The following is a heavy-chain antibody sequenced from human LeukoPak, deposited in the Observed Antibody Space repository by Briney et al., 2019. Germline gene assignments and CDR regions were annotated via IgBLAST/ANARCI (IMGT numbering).Heavy chain of an antibody. CDR1: GGSISSSSYY. D-gene: IGHD3-22*01. CDR3: GTYFYDSSGPGE. J-gene: IGHJ4*02. CDR2: IYYSGST. V-gene: IGHV4-39*01. Sequence: SETLSLTCTVSGGSISSSSYYWGWMRQPPGKGLEWIVSIYYSGSTYYNPSLNSRVTISVDTSNKQFSQKLSPMTAADAAFYFCGTYFYDSSGPGEWGQGRLVSVSS.